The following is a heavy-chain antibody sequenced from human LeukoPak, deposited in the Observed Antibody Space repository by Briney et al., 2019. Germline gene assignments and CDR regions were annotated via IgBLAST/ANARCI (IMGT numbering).Heavy chain of an antibody. CDR2: INPNSGGT. V-gene: IGHV1-2*02. CDR1: GYTFTGYY. J-gene: IGHJ5*02. CDR3: ALSNWFDP. Sequence: ASVKVSCKASGYTFTGYYMHWVRQAPGQGLEWMGWINPNSGGTNYAQEFQGRVTMTRDTSISTAYMELSRLRSDDTAVYYCALSNWFDPWGQGTLVTVSS.